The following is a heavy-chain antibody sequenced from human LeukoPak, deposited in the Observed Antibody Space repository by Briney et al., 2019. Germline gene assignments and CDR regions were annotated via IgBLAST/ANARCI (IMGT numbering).Heavy chain of an antibody. CDR2: ISGSGGST. CDR3: AKDMVRGVIIRGGIDY. J-gene: IGHJ4*02. Sequence: GGSLRLSCAASGFTFSSYGMSWVRQAPGKGLEWVSAISGSGGSTYYADSVKGRFTISRDNSKNTLYLQMNSLRAEDTAVYYCAKDMVRGVIIRGGIDYWGQGTLVTVSS. V-gene: IGHV3-23*01. D-gene: IGHD3-10*01. CDR1: GFTFSSYG.